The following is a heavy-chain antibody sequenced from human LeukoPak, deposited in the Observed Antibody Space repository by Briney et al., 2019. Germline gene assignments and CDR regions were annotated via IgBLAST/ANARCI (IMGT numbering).Heavy chain of an antibody. Sequence: SETLSLTCTVSGGSISSYDWSWIRQPPGKGLEWIGYIYYSGSTNYNPSLKSRVTISVDTSKNQFSLKLSSVTAADTAVYYCARRFSGSYGVYYFDYWGQGTLVTVSS. V-gene: IGHV4-59*08. J-gene: IGHJ4*02. D-gene: IGHD1-26*01. CDR2: IYYSGST. CDR3: ARRFSGSYGVYYFDY. CDR1: GGSISSYD.